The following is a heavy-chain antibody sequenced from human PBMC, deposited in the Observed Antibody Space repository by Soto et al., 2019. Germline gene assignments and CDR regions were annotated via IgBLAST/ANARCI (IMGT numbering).Heavy chain of an antibody. CDR1: GFTFSKNW. CDR2: INSDGNST. V-gene: IGHV3-74*01. Sequence: HPGGSLRLSCVTSGFTFSKNWMHWVRQAPGKGLVWVSRINSDGNSTSYADSVKGRFTISRDNAKNTLYLQMNSLRAEDTALYYCAKLGVTTPFDYWGQGTLVTVSS. J-gene: IGHJ4*02. CDR3: AKLGVTTPFDY. D-gene: IGHD3-22*01.